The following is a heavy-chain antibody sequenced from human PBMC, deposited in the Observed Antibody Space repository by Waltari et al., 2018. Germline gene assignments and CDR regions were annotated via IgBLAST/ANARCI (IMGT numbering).Heavy chain of an antibody. CDR3: ARETPNYYDSSGPDY. CDR1: GYSISSGYY. CDR2: IYHSGST. Sequence: QVQLQESGPGLVKPSETLSLTCAVPGYSISSGYYRCWIRQPPGKGLEWIGSIYHSGSTYYNPSLKSRVTISVDTSKNQFSLKLSSVTAADTTVYYCARETPNYYDSSGPDYWGQGTLVTVSS. D-gene: IGHD3-22*01. J-gene: IGHJ4*02. V-gene: IGHV4-38-2*02.